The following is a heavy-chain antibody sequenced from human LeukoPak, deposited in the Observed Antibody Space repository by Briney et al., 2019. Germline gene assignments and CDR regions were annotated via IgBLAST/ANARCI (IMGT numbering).Heavy chain of an antibody. CDR2: ITSAGAP. D-gene: IGHD4-17*01. J-gene: IGHJ3*01. V-gene: IGHV3-23*01. CDR1: GFTFSNSA. Sequence: GGSLRLSCAASGFTFSNSAAMWVRQAPGKGREWFSAITSAGAPRYADSVKGRFTISRDNSKNTLYLQMNSLRAEDTAQYFCARDPNGDYIGAFEFWGQGTGVTVSS. CDR3: ARDPNGDYIGAFEF.